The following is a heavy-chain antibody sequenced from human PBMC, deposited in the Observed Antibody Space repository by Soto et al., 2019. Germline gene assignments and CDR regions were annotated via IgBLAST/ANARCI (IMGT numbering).Heavy chain of an antibody. CDR1: VFTFSSYA. CDR3: ASFGRVTMIVVVPDFDY. V-gene: IGHV3-23*01. J-gene: IGHJ4*02. D-gene: IGHD3-22*01. CDR2: ISGSGGST. Sequence: GGSLRLSCSASVFTFSSYAMSWVRQAPGKGLEWVSAISGSGGSTYYADSVKGRFTISRDNSKNTLYLQMNSLRAEDTAVYYCASFGRVTMIVVVPDFDYWGQGHRVTV.